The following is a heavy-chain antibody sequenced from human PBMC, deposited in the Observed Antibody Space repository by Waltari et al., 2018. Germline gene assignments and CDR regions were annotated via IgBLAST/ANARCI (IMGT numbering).Heavy chain of an antibody. J-gene: IGHJ5*02. Sequence: QVQLQESGPGLVKPSETLSLTCAVSGYSISSGYYWGWLRQPPEKGLEWIGSIYHSGSAYNNPSLKSRVTISVDTSKNQCSLRLSSVTAADTAVYYCARAHSGSYSYVNWFDPWGQGTLVTVSS. CDR2: IYHSGSA. V-gene: IGHV4-38-2*01. D-gene: IGHD1-26*01. CDR3: ARAHSGSYSYVNWFDP. CDR1: GYSISSGYY.